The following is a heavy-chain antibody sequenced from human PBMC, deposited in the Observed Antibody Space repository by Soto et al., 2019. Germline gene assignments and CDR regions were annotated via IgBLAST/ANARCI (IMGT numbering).Heavy chain of an antibody. CDR3: ARTYSSSWYGYYYYGMDV. J-gene: IGHJ6*02. V-gene: IGHV4-59*01. Sequence: QVQLQESGPGLVKPSETLSLTCTVSGGSISSYYWSWIRQPPGKGLEWIGYIYYSGSTNYNPSLKRRVTISVDTSKNPFSLKLSSVTAADTAVYYCARTYSSSWYGYYYYGMDVWGQGTTVTVSS. CDR1: GGSISSYY. CDR2: IYYSGST. D-gene: IGHD6-13*01.